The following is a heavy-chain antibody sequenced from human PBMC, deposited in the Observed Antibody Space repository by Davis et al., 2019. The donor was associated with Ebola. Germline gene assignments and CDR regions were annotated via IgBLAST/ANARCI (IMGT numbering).Heavy chain of an antibody. CDR2: INPSGGST. CDR3: ARDKVRDGDNHGHWFDP. CDR1: GYTFTSYY. Sequence: ASVKVSCKASGYTFTSYYMHWVRQAPGQGLEWMGMINPSGGSTSYAQKFQGRVTMTRDTSTSTVQMELSSLRSEDTAVYYCARDKVRDGDNHGHWFDPWGQGTLVTVSS. D-gene: IGHD5-24*01. V-gene: IGHV1-46*01. J-gene: IGHJ5*02.